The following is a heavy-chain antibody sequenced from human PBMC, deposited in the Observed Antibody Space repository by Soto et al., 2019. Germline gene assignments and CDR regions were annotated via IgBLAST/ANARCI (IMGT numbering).Heavy chain of an antibody. CDR1: GGSISSYY. Sequence: PSETLSLTCTVSGGSISSYYWSWIRQPPGKGLEWIGYIYYTGSTKYNPSLKSRVTISRDTSANQFSLKLTSVTAADTAVYYCARHALIIKSYFDSWGQGTLVTFS. D-gene: IGHD3-10*01. J-gene: IGHJ4*02. CDR2: IYYTGST. V-gene: IGHV4-59*08. CDR3: ARHALIIKSYFDS.